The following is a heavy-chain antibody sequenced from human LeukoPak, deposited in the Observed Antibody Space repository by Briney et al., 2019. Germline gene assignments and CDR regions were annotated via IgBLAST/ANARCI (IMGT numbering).Heavy chain of an antibody. Sequence: SETLSLTCTVSGGSISSYYWGWIRQPPGKGLEWIGSIYHSGSTYYNPSLKSRVTISVDTSKNQFSLKLSSVTAADTAVYYCARDIGFGDPRIQRGPQFDPWGQGTLVTVSS. V-gene: IGHV4-38-2*02. D-gene: IGHD3-10*01. J-gene: IGHJ5*02. CDR3: ARDIGFGDPRIQRGPQFDP. CDR2: IYHSGST. CDR1: GGSISSYY.